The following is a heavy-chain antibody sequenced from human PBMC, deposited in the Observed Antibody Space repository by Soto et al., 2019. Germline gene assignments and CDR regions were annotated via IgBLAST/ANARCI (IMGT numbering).Heavy chain of an antibody. V-gene: IGHV1-18*01. CDR2: ISAYNGKT. CDR3: ARVIAAAAGCDY. Sequence: QVQLVQSGAEVKKLGASVKVSCKASGYTFTSYGISWVRQAPGQGREWMGWISAYNGKTNYAQKLQGRVIMTTDTSTSTANMELRSLRADDTAVSYCARVIAAAAGCDYWGQGTLVTVSS. J-gene: IGHJ4*02. D-gene: IGHD6-13*01. CDR1: GYTFTSYG.